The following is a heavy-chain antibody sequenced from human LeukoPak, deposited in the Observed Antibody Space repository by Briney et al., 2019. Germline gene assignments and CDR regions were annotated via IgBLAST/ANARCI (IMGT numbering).Heavy chain of an antibody. D-gene: IGHD3-10*01. CDR2: ITWNSDNI. J-gene: IGHJ4*02. CDR1: GFTFDDYA. Sequence: GRSLRLSCAASGFTFDDYAMHWVRQAPGKGLEWVSGITWNSDNIEYADSVKGRFTISRDNSKDTMYLHMNSLRAEDTAVYYCAKDEDWASGHYFDYWGQGTLVTVSS. CDR3: AKDEDWASGHYFDY. V-gene: IGHV3-9*01.